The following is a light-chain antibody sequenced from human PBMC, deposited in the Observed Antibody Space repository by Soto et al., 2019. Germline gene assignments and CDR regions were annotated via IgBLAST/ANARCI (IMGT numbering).Light chain of an antibody. CDR3: QQYKSWPPIT. CDR2: GAS. V-gene: IGKV3-15*01. CDR1: QSLNTD. Sequence: EILMTQSPDSLSVSPGETATLSCRASQSLNTDLAWYQQKPGQAPRLLLYGASTRATGISTRFSGGGSGTEFTLTISGLQSEDSAVYYCQQYKSWPPITFGQGTKVDIK. J-gene: IGKJ1*01.